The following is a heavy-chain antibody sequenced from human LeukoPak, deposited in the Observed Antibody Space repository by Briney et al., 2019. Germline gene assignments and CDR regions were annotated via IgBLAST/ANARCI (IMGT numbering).Heavy chain of an antibody. Sequence: PSETLSLTCTVSGGSISSGDYCWSWIRQPPGKGLEWIGYIYYSGSTYYNPSLKSRVTISVDTSKNQLSLKLRSVTAADTAVYYCASSMVRGVIFDYWGQGTLVTVSS. CDR3: ASSMVRGVIFDY. CDR2: IYYSGST. CDR1: GGSISSGDYC. J-gene: IGHJ4*02. V-gene: IGHV4-30-4*01. D-gene: IGHD3-10*01.